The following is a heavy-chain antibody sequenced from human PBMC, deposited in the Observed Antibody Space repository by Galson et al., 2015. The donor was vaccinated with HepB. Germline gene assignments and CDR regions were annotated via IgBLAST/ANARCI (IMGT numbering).Heavy chain of an antibody. CDR1: GFTFSNYA. V-gene: IGHV3-23*01. CDR2: ISSTSGST. D-gene: IGHD3-10*01. Sequence: SLRLSCAASGFTFSNYAMSWVRQAPGKGLVWVSTISSTSGSTFYAASVKGRFTISGDNSKNTLYLRMNSLRGEDTAVYYCAKVWGKYGSGSYYNELDYWGQGTLVTVSS. J-gene: IGHJ4*02. CDR3: AKVWGKYGSGSYYNELDY.